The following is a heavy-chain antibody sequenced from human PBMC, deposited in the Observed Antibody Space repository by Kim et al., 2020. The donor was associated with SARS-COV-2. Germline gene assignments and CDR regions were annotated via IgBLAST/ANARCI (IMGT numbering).Heavy chain of an antibody. V-gene: IGHV4-59*08. Sequence: LKSRVTISVDTSKNQFSLRLSSVTAADTAVYYCARRGGSTRYYYYYGMDVWGQGTTVTVSS. D-gene: IGHD2-2*01. CDR3: ARRGGSTRYYYYYGMDV. J-gene: IGHJ6*02.